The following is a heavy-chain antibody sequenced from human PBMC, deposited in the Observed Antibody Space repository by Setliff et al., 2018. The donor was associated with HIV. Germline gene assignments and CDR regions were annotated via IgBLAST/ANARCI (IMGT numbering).Heavy chain of an antibody. V-gene: IGHV4-59*01. CDR1: GGSFSGYF. Sequence: SETLSLTCAVYGGSFSGYFWSWIRQPPGKGLEWVGYIYGSGSTNYNPSPKSRVTISVDTSNNQFSLKLSSVTAADTAVYYCARPRSGTYRGHYYYYMDVWGKGTTVTVSS. CDR2: IYGSGST. CDR3: ARPRSGTYRGHYYYYMDV. J-gene: IGHJ6*03. D-gene: IGHD3-10*01.